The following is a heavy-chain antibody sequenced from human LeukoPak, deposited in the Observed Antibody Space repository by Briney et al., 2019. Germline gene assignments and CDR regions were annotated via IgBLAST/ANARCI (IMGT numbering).Heavy chain of an antibody. CDR1: GFSFSDYA. Sequence: GGSLRLSCAASGFSFSDYAMTWVRQAPGKGLEWVSGISWNSGSIGYADSVKGRFTISRDNAKNSLYLQMNSLRAEDTALYYCAKDMTSTVKILDYWGQGTLVTVSS. D-gene: IGHD4-17*01. CDR2: ISWNSGSI. CDR3: AKDMTSTVKILDY. J-gene: IGHJ4*02. V-gene: IGHV3-9*01.